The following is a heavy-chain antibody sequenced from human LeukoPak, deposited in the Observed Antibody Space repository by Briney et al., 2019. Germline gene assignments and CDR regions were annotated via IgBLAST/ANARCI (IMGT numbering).Heavy chain of an antibody. CDR3: AKELIRAVAGTYNY. CDR2: INWNGVST. CDR1: GFTFSGSA. J-gene: IGHJ4*02. D-gene: IGHD6-19*01. Sequence: GGSLKLSCAASGFTFSGSAMHWVRQAPGKGLEWVSGINWNGVSTGYADSVKGRFTISRDNAKNSLYLQMNSLRAEDTAVYYCAKELIRAVAGTYNYWGQGTLVTVSS. V-gene: IGHV3-20*04.